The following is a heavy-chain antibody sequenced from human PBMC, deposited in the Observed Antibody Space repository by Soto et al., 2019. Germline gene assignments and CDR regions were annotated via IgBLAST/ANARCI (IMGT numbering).Heavy chain of an antibody. CDR2: IFYSGST. Sequence: SETLSLTCTVSGGSISSYYWSWIRQPPGKGLKWIGYIFYSGSTNYNPSLKSRVTISVDTSKNQFSLKLSSVTAADTAVYYCARRYGSAFDIWGHGTMVTVSS. J-gene: IGHJ3*02. CDR1: GGSISSYY. V-gene: IGHV4-59*01. D-gene: IGHD4-17*01. CDR3: ARRYGSAFDI.